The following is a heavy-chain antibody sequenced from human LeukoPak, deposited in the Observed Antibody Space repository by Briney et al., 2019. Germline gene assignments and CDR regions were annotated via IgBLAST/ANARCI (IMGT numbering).Heavy chain of an antibody. CDR2: IYADGTT. CDR1: GFTVSNTY. CDR3: AKGSGSYQTYYYGMDV. D-gene: IGHD3-10*01. J-gene: IGHJ6*02. Sequence: GGSLRLSCAASGFTVSNTYMSWVRQAPGKGLEWVSLIYADGTTHYADSVQGRFTISKDNAKNSLYLQMNSLRAEDTALYYCAKGSGSYQTYYYGMDVWGQGTTVTVSS. V-gene: IGHV3-53*05.